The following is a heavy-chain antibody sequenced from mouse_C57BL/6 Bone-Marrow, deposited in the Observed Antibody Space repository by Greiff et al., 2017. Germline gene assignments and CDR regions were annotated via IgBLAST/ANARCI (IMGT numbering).Heavy chain of an antibody. J-gene: IGHJ3*01. CDR1: GYTFTSYW. CDR3: ARFGYYEAY. Sequence: VQLQQPGAELVKPGASVKLSCKASGYTFTSYWMQWVKQRPGQGLEWIGEIDPSDSSPNYNQKFTGKATLTVDTSSSTAYMQLSILTSEDSAVYYCARFGYYEAYWGQGTLVTVSA. D-gene: IGHD2-3*01. V-gene: IGHV1-50*01. CDR2: IDPSDSSP.